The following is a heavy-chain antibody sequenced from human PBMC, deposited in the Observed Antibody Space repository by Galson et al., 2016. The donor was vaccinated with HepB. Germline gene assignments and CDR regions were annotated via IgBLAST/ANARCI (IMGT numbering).Heavy chain of an antibody. J-gene: IGHJ4*02. D-gene: IGHD4-17*01. CDR1: GFSFSTYG. V-gene: IGHV3-30-3*01. Sequence: SLRLSCAGSGFSFSTYGMHWVRQAPGKGLEWVAVMSFDGSNIYYADSVKGRFTISRDNSKDTLYLQMIRLRGEDTAVYYCARGPGLHDYGDYYFDYWGQGTLVTVSS. CDR3: ARGPGLHDYGDYYFDY. CDR2: MSFDGSNI.